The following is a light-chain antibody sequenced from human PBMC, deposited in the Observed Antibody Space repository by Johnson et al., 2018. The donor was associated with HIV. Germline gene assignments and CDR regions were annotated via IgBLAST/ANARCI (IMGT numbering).Light chain of an antibody. J-gene: IGLJ1*01. CDR1: SSNIGNKY. Sequence: QSVLTQPPSVSAAPGQKVTISCSGSSSNIGNKYVSWYQQLQGTAPKLLIYENTKRPSGIPDRFSGSKSGTSATLGLTGLHTGDEADYYCGTWDTSLSAGGVFGSGTKVTVL. CDR2: ENT. V-gene: IGLV1-51*02. CDR3: GTWDTSLSAGGV.